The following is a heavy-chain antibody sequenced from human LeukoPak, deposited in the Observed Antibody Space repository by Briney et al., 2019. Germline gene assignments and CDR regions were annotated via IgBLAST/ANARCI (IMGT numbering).Heavy chain of an antibody. CDR3: ARDASGSYYDY. J-gene: IGHJ4*02. V-gene: IGHV3-30-3*01. CDR2: ISNDGSNK. D-gene: IGHD1-26*01. CDR1: RFTFSLYA. Sequence: PGRSLRLSCAASRFTFSLYAMHWVRQAPGKGLERVAVISNDGSNKYYADSVKGRFTISRDNAKNSLYLQMDSLRAEDTAMYYCARDASGSYYDYWGQGTLVTVSS.